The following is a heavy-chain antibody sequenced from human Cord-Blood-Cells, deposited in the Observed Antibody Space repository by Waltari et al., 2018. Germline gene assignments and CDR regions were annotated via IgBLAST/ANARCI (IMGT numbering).Heavy chain of an antibody. V-gene: IGHV1-46*01. CDR1: GYTFTSYY. J-gene: IGHJ2*01. CDR2: NNPSGGST. Sequence: QVQLVQSGAEVKKPGASVKVSCKASGYTFTSYYMHWVRQAPGQGLEWMGINNPSGGSTSYAQKFQGTVTMTRGTSTSTGCMELSSLRSEDTAVYYCARVDFKRGVAGTGDWYVDLWGRGTLVTVSS. CDR3: ARVDFKRGVAGTGDWYVDL. D-gene: IGHD6-19*01.